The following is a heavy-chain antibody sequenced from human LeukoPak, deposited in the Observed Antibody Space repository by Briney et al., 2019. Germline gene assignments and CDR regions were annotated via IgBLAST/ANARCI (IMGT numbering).Heavy chain of an antibody. Sequence: PGGSLRLSCAASGFAFSSYSMNWVRQAPGKGLEWVSSISSSSSHIYYADSVKGRFTISRDNAKNSLYLQMNSLRAEDTAVYYCARDSDIYYFDYWGQGTLVTVSS. V-gene: IGHV3-21*01. CDR1: GFAFSSYS. D-gene: IGHD2-15*01. CDR3: ARDSDIYYFDY. CDR2: ISSSSSHI. J-gene: IGHJ4*02.